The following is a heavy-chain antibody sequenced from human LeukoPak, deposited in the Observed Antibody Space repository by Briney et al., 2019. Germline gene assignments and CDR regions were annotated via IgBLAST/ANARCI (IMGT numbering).Heavy chain of an antibody. Sequence: SQTLSLTCTVSGGSISSGSYYWSWIRQPAGKGLEWIGYIYNRGSTKYNPSLKSRATISVDTSKNQFSLKLTSVTAADTAVYYCAMSNTVRRPFFDPWGQGTLVTVSS. V-gene: IGHV4-61*09. J-gene: IGHJ5*02. CDR2: IYNRGST. CDR1: GGSISSGSYY. D-gene: IGHD4-11*01. CDR3: AMSNTVRRPFFDP.